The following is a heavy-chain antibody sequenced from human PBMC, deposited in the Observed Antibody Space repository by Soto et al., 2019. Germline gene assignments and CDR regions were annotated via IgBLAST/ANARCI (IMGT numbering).Heavy chain of an antibody. V-gene: IGHV1-69*12. D-gene: IGHD6-6*01. CDR3: ARNRKAARHWGMDV. Sequence: QVQLVQSGAEVKKPGSSVKVSCKASGGTFSSYAISGVRQAPGQGLEWMGGIIPIFGTANYAQKFQGRVTLTADESMSTAYMELSSLRSEDTAVYYCARNRKAARHWGMDVWGQATTVTVSS. J-gene: IGHJ6*02. CDR2: IIPIFGTA. CDR1: GGTFSSYA.